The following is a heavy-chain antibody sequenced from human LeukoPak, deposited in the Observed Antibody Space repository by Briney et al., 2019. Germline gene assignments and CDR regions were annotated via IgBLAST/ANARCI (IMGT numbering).Heavy chain of an antibody. D-gene: IGHD2-2*01. CDR3: AREGRAGVPAAG. J-gene: IGHJ4*02. Sequence: GSLRLSCSASGFTFSSSWMSWVRQAPGKGLEWVANIKQDGSEKYYVDSVKGRFTISRDNAKNSLYLQMNSLRAEDTAVYYCAREGRAGVPAAGWGQGTLVTVSS. CDR2: IKQDGSEK. V-gene: IGHV3-7*01. CDR1: GFTFSSSW.